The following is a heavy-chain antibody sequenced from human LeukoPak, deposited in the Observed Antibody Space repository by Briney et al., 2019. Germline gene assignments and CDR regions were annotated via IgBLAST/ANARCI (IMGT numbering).Heavy chain of an antibody. CDR1: GFTFSSYW. V-gene: IGHV3-74*01. J-gene: IGHJ4*02. Sequence: GGSLTLSCAAAGFTFSSYWMHWVRQAPGKGLVWVSRINPDGSTTTYADSVKGRFTISRDNAKNTLYLQMNSLRAEDTAVYYCARVAINGDYGFDYWGQGTLVTVSS. CDR3: ARVAINGDYGFDY. CDR2: INPDGSTT. D-gene: IGHD4-17*01.